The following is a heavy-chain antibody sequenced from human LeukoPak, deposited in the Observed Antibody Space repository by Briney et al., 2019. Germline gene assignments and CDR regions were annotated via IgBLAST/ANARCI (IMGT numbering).Heavy chain of an antibody. D-gene: IGHD5-12*01. V-gene: IGHV4-59*01. J-gene: IGHJ3*02. CDR1: GGSISSYY. Sequence: SETLSLTCTVSGGSISSYYWSWIRQPPGKGLEWIGHIYDSGSTKYNPSLRSRLTISVDTSKNQFSLKLSSVTAADTAIYYCARAGERGYNGYDDAFDIWGQGTMVTVSS. CDR3: ARAGERGYNGYDDAFDI. CDR2: IYDSGST.